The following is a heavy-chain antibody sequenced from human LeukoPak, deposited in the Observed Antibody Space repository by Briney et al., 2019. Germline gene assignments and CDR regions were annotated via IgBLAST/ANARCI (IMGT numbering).Heavy chain of an antibody. CDR1: GGSFSGYY. V-gene: IGHV4-34*01. CDR3: ATKTQIAAADHNWFDP. D-gene: IGHD6-13*01. J-gene: IGHJ5*02. Sequence: SETLSLTCAVYGGSFSGYYRSWIRQPPGKGLEWIGEINHSGSTNYNPSLKSRVTISVDTSKNQFSLKLSSVTAADTAVYYCATKTQIAAADHNWFDPWGQGTLVTVSS. CDR2: INHSGST.